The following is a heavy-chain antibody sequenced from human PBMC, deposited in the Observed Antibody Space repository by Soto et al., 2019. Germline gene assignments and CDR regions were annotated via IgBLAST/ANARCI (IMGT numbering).Heavy chain of an antibody. J-gene: IGHJ5*02. D-gene: IGHD2-15*01. CDR1: GGSIGRGGYS. CDR2: IYHSGST. V-gene: IGHV4-30-2*01. CDR3: ARESDSSIDP. Sequence: SETLSLTCAVSGGSIGRGGYSWSWIRQPPGKGLEWIGYIYHSGSTYYNPSLKSRVTISVDRSKNQFSLKLSSVTAADTAVYYCARESDSSIDPWGQGTLVTVSS.